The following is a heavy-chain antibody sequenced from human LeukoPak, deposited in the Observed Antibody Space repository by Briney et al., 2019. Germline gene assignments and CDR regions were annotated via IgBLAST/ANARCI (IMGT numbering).Heavy chain of an antibody. CDR3: ARGGSGSGSYSY. Sequence: SETLSLPCTVSGYSISSDDYWGWIRQPPGRGLEWIGSIYHSGHTYYNPSLKSRVTISVDTSKNQFSLKLSSVPAADTAVYYCARGGSGSGSYSYWGQGTLVTVSS. V-gene: IGHV4-38-2*02. CDR2: IYHSGHT. J-gene: IGHJ4*02. D-gene: IGHD3-10*01. CDR1: GYSISSDDY.